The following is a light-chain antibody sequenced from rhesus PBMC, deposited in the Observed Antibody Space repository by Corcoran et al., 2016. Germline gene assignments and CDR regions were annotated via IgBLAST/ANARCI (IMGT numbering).Light chain of an antibody. CDR2: KAS. CDR3: PQYSSSPT. J-gene: IGKJ3*01. CDR1: QSISSW. V-gene: IGKV1-22*01. Sequence: DIQMTQSPSSLSASVGDTVTITCRASQSISSWLAWSQQNPGKAPKLLIYKASSLNSGVPSRFSGSGSGTDFTRTISSLQSEDFATYYCPQYSSSPTFGPGTKLDIK.